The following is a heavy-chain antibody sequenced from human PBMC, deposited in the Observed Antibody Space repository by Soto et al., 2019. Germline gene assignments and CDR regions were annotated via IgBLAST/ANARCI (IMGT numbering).Heavy chain of an antibody. V-gene: IGHV4-4*02. CDR1: GGSISSSNW. CDR2: IYHSVST. J-gene: IGHJ6*02. Sequence: QVQLQESGPGLVKPSGTLSLTCAVSGGSISSSNWWSWVRQPPGKGLEWMGEIYHSVSTNYNPSLXXRXXISVDKSKKQCSLKLSSVTAADTAVYYCARVVGGYYYGMDVWGQGTTVTVSS. D-gene: IGHD2-2*01. CDR3: ARVVGGYYYGMDV.